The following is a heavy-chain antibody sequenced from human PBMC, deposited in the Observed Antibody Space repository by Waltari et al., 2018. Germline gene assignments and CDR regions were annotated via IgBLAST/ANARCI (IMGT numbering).Heavy chain of an antibody. CDR1: GFTFSQYA. D-gene: IGHD4-17*01. V-gene: IGHV3-23*01. CDR2: IGARAATT. Sequence: EVQLLESGGNLVQPGGYLRLSCAASGFTFSQYAMHWVRQAPGKGLEWVSGIGARAATTWHADAFKGRFTISRDNSRNTLYLQLDRLRAEDTAVYYCARYCTASCYGGLDYWGRGTLVTASS. CDR3: ARYCTASCYGGLDY. J-gene: IGHJ4*02.